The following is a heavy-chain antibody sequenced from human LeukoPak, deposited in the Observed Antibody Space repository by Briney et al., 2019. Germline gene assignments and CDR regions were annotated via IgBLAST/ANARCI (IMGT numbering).Heavy chain of an antibody. CDR2: IIPIFGTA. CDR3: ARVYAPDYYYYYMDV. D-gene: IGHD5/OR15-5a*01. Sequence: SVKVSCKASVGTFSSYAISGVRQAPGQGLEWVGGIIPIFGTANYAQKFKGRVTITADASTSTASMELSSLRSGDTAVYYCARVYAPDYYYYYMDVWGKGTTVTVSS. CDR1: VGTFSSYA. V-gene: IGHV1-69*13. J-gene: IGHJ6*03.